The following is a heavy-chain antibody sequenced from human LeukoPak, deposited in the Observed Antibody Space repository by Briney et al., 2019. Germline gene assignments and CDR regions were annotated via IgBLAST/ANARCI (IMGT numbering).Heavy chain of an antibody. V-gene: IGHV3-48*04. CDR3: ARDGEVTAIYDY. D-gene: IGHD2-21*02. CDR1: GFTFSSYN. Sequence: GGSLRLSCAASGFTFSSYNMNWVRQAPGKGLEWVSYISSSSTLIYYADSVKGRFTISRDNAKNSLYLQMNSLRAEDTAVYYCARDGEVTAIYDYWGQGTLVTVSS. J-gene: IGHJ4*02. CDR2: ISSSSTLI.